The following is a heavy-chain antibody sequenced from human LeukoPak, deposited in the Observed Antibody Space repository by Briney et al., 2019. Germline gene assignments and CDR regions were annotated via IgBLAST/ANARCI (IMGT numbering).Heavy chain of an antibody. CDR3: AKVEEISSHYTGGSFDI. CDR2: IRYDGTIK. D-gene: IGHD6-13*01. J-gene: IGHJ3*02. CDR1: GFTFSSFG. V-gene: IGHV3-30*02. Sequence: QTGGSLRLSCAASGFTFSSFGMHWVRQAPGKGLEWVAFIRYDGTIKYYADSVKGRFTISRDNSKNTLYLQMSSLRAEDTAVYCCAKVEEISSHYTGGSFDIWGQGTMVTVSS.